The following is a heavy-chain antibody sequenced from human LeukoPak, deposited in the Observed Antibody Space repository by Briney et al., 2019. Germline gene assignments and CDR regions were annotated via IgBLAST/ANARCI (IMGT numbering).Heavy chain of an antibody. CDR1: GFTFSSYS. J-gene: IGHJ4*02. V-gene: IGHV3-21*01. CDR3: ARGIYYDSSATKSLFDY. CDR2: ISSSSSYI. Sequence: GGSLRLSCAASGFTFSSYSMNWVRQAPGKGLEWVSSISSSSSYIYYADSVKGRFTISRDNAKNSLYLQMNSLRAEDTAVYYCARGIYYDSSATKSLFDYWGQGTLVTVSS. D-gene: IGHD3-22*01.